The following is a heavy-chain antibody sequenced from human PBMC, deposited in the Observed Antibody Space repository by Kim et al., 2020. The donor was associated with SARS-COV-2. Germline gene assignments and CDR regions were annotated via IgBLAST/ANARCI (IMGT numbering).Heavy chain of an antibody. Sequence: ASVKVSCKASGYTFSKYHIHWVRQAPGQGLEWMGIINPSGDITNYAQKFQGRVTMTRDASTSIAYMELRSLRSDDTAVYYCATDVYYYYGMDVWGQGTTVTVSS. CDR2: INPSGDIT. CDR3: ATDVYYYYGMDV. J-gene: IGHJ6*02. CDR1: GYTFSKYH. D-gene: IGHD3-10*01. V-gene: IGHV1-46*01.